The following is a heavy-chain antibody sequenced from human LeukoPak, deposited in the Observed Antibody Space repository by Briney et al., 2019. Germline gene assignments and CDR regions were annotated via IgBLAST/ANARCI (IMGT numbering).Heavy chain of an antibody. D-gene: IGHD1-26*01. CDR1: GLMFADYG. J-gene: IGHJ4*02. Sequence: GESLRLSCAASGLMFADYGMTGVRHVPGKGREWVSGINWDSGSTGYVASVKGRFTISRDNAMNVLSLQMNNLRAEDTAFYHSAGEEWDLRDWGQGTLVIVSS. CDR3: AGEEWDLRD. CDR2: INWDSGST. V-gene: IGHV3-20*01.